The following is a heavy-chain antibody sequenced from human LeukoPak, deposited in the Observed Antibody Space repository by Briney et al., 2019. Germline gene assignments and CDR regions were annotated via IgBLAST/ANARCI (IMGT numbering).Heavy chain of an antibody. Sequence: EASVTVSCKASGYPFTGFYLHWVRQAPGQGLEYMGWMSPNSGATNYAQKFQGRVTMTRDTSISTAYMELDRLRSDDTAVYYCARALFTYSSGWYPLGYWGQGTPVTVSS. CDR3: ARALFTYSSGWYPLGY. J-gene: IGHJ4*02. CDR1: GYPFTGFY. CDR2: MSPNSGAT. V-gene: IGHV1-2*02. D-gene: IGHD6-19*01.